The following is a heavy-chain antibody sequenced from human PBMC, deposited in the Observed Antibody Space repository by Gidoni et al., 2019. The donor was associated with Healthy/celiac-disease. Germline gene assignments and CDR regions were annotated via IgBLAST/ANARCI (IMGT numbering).Heavy chain of an antibody. V-gene: IGHV4-34*01. CDR3: ARGGRRDIVVVPAAREYFQH. Sequence: QVQLQQWGAGLLKPSETLSLTCAVYGGSFSGYSWSWIRQPPGKGLEWIGEINHSGSTNYNPSLKSRVTISVDTSKNQFSLKLSSVTAADTAVYYCARGGRRDIVVVPAAREYFQHWGQGTLVTVSS. CDR1: GGSFSGYS. J-gene: IGHJ1*01. D-gene: IGHD2-2*01. CDR2: INHSGST.